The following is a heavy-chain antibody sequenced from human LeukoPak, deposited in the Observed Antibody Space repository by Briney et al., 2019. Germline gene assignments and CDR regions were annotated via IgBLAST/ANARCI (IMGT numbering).Heavy chain of an antibody. CDR2: IYPGDSDT. D-gene: IGHD3-10*01. Sequence: GESLKISCKGSGYSFTSYWIGWVRQMPGKGLEWMGIIYPGDSDTRYSPSFQGQVTISADKSISTAYLQWSSLKASDTAMYYCARHTFGESPLPPLSEYWFDPWGQGTLVTVSS. V-gene: IGHV5-51*01. J-gene: IGHJ5*02. CDR3: ARHTFGESPLPPLSEYWFDP. CDR1: GYSFTSYW.